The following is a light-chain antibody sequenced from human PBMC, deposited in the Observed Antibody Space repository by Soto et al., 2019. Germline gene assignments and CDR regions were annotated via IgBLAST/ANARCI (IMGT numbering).Light chain of an antibody. J-gene: IGKJ5*01. CDR3: QQLNSFPIT. V-gene: IGKV1-9*01. CDR2: AAS. CDR1: QGISSY. Sequence: IQLTQSPSFLSASVGDRVTITCRARQGISSYLAWYQQKPGKAPKLLIYAASTLQSGVPSRFSGSGSGTEFTLTISSLQPEDFATYYCQQLNSFPITFGQGTRLEIK.